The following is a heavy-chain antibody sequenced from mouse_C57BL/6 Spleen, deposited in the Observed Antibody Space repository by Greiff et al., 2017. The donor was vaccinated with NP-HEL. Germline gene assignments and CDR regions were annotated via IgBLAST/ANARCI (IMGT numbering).Heavy chain of an antibody. Sequence: VKLMESGPELVKPGASVKISCKASGYAFSSSWMNWVKQRPGKGLEWIGRIYPGDGDTNYNGKFKGKATLTADKSSSTAYMQLSSLTSEDSAVYFCARRGGTTVSYYFDYWGQGTTLTVSS. D-gene: IGHD1-1*01. V-gene: IGHV1-82*01. CDR3: ARRGGTTVSYYFDY. CDR1: GYAFSSSW. CDR2: IYPGDGDT. J-gene: IGHJ2*01.